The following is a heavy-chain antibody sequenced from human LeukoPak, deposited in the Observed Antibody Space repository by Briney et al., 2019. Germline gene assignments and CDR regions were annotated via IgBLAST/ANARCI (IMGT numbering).Heavy chain of an antibody. CDR1: GFTFSSYS. J-gene: IGHJ3*02. V-gene: IGHV3-21*01. CDR3: ARDLWVAASLDAFGI. Sequence: GGSLRLSCAASGFTFSSYSMNWVRQAPGKGLEWVSSISSSSSYIYYADSVKGRFTISRDNAKNSLYLQMNSLRAEDTAVYYCARDLWVAASLDAFGIWGQGTMVTVSS. CDR2: ISSSSSYI. D-gene: IGHD2-15*01.